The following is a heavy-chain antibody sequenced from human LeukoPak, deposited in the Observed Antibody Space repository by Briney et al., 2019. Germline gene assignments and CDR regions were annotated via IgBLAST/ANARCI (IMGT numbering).Heavy chain of an antibody. CDR2: ISGGAGST. Sequence: GGSLRLSCAAPAITFSTYAMSWVRQAPGKGLECVSVISGGAGSTYYADSVRGRFTISRDNSQNTLYQQMNSLRAEDTAVYYCAKRTGVTELHFDHWGQGTLVTVSS. CDR1: AITFSTYA. D-gene: IGHD1-7*01. V-gene: IGHV3-23*01. J-gene: IGHJ4*02. CDR3: AKRTGVTELHFDH.